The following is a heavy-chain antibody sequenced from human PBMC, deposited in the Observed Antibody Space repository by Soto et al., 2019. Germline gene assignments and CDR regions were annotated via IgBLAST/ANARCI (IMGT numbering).Heavy chain of an antibody. J-gene: IGHJ5*02. CDR1: GFTFSSYS. D-gene: IGHD6-25*01. Sequence: EVQLVESGGGLVKPGGSLRLSCAASGFTFSSYSMNWVRQAPGKGLEWVSSTISSSSYIYYADSVKGRFTISRDNAKNSLYQQINSPRAEDTAVYYCASKPVYSSGWENNWFDPLGQGTLVTVSS. CDR2: TISSSSYI. V-gene: IGHV3-21*01. CDR3: ASKPVYSSGWENNWFDP.